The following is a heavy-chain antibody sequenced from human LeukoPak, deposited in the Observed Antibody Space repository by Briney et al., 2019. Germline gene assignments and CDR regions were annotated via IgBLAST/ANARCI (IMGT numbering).Heavy chain of an antibody. J-gene: IGHJ4*02. CDR3: ARYCSSTSCREGFDY. Sequence: SETLSLTCTVSGGSISSYYWSWIRQPPGEGLEWIGYIYYSGSTNYNPSLKSRVTISVDTSKNQFSLKLSSVTAADTAVYYCARYCSSTSCREGFDYWGQGTLVTVSS. CDR1: GGSISSYY. V-gene: IGHV4-59*01. D-gene: IGHD2-2*01. CDR2: IYYSGST.